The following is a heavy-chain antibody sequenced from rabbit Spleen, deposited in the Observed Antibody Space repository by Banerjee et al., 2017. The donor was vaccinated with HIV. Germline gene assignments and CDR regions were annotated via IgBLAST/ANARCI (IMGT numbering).Heavy chain of an antibody. CDR3: ARDTVYASYAGFGHATLHYFDL. V-gene: IGHV1S40*01. CDR2: IDTGSSGFT. Sequence: QSLEESGGDLVKPGASLTLTCTASGVSFSSSSYMCWVRQAPGKGLEWIACIDTGSSGFTYFATWAKGRFTCSKTSSTTVTLQMTRLTAADTATYFCARDTVYASYAGFGHATLHYFDLWGQGTLVTVS. CDR1: GVSFSSSSY. D-gene: IGHD4-2*01. J-gene: IGHJ4*01.